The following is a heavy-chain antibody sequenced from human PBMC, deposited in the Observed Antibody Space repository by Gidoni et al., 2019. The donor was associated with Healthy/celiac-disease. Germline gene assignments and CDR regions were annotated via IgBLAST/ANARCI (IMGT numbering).Heavy chain of an antibody. Sequence: QVQLVQSGAEVKKPGASVTVSCKASGYTFTSYYMHWVRQAPGQGLEWMGIINPSGGSTSYAQKFQGRVTMTRDTSTSTVYMELSSLRSEDTAVYYCARGGGNSERGREDIIDYWGQGTLVTVSS. J-gene: IGHJ4*02. D-gene: IGHD2-21*02. CDR1: GYTFTSYY. V-gene: IGHV1-46*01. CDR2: INPSGGST. CDR3: ARGGGNSERGREDIIDY.